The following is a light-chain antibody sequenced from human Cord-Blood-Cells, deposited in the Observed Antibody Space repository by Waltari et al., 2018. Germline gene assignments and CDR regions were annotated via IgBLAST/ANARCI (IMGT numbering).Light chain of an antibody. J-gene: IGKJ2*01. CDR1: QSLLHSNGYNF. V-gene: IGKV2-28*01. CDR3: QQSYSTPPYT. CDR2: LGS. Sequence: DIVMTQSPLSLPVTPGEPASISCRSSQSLLHSNGYNFLDWYLEKPGQSPQLLIDLGSNRASGVPDRFSGSGHGTDFTLTISSLQPEDLATYYCQQSYSTPPYTFGQGTKLEIK.